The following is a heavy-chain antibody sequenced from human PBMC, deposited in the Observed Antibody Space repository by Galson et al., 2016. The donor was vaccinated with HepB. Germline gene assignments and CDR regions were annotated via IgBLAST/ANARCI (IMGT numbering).Heavy chain of an antibody. CDR3: ARVACSTGNCYYYGLDI. CDR2: ISRTGST. V-gene: IGHV4-4*02. Sequence: ETLSLTCAVSGDFVSSTFWWGWIRQSPGRGLEWIGEISRTGSTNYNPSLKNRVSISVDKSKKEVSLNLTSVTAADSAVYYCARVACSTGNCYYYGLDIWGQGTTVIVSS. CDR1: GDFVSSTFW. J-gene: IGHJ6*02. D-gene: IGHD6-19*01.